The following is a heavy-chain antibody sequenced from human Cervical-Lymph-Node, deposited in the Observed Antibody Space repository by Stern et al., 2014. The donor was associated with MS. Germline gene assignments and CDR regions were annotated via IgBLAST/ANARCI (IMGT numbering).Heavy chain of an antibody. Sequence: VQLVESGAEVKKPGASVKVSCKASGDTFTGYYMHWVRQAPGQGLEWMGRINPNSGGTNYAQKIQGRVTMNREQSISTAYMEVSRLKSDDMAVYYCARARMFCSSTSCPFDYWGQGTLVTVSS. J-gene: IGHJ4*02. CDR2: INPNSGGT. D-gene: IGHD2-2*01. CDR3: ARARMFCSSTSCPFDY. V-gene: IGHV1-2*06. CDR1: GDTFTGYY.